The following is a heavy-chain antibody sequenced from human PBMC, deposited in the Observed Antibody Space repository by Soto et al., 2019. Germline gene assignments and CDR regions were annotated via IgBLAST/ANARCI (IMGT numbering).Heavy chain of an antibody. CDR3: ARTDWNYGTGVFDI. V-gene: IGHV3-33*01. CDR2: VWYDGSKE. J-gene: IGHJ3*02. D-gene: IGHD1-7*01. Sequence: QVQLVESGGGVVLPGRSLRLSCAASGFSFSTYGMYWVRQAPAGGLEWVALVWYDGSKEYYADSVKGRFTISRDNSKNTLYLQMTSLRAEDTAVYFCARTDWNYGTGVFDIWGQGTMVTVSS. CDR1: GFSFSTYG.